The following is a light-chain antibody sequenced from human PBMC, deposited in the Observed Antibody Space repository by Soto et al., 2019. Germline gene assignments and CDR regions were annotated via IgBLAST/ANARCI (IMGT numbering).Light chain of an antibody. CDR3: ATWDDSLNGFYV. Sequence: QSVLTQPPSASGTPGQAVTISCSGSTSNIGSNYVYWYQQLPGTTPKLLIYRNNQRPSGVPDRFSGSTSGTSASLAISGLRSDDEADYFCATWDDSLNGFYVFGTGTKVTVL. J-gene: IGLJ1*01. CDR2: RNN. CDR1: TSNIGSNY. V-gene: IGLV1-47*01.